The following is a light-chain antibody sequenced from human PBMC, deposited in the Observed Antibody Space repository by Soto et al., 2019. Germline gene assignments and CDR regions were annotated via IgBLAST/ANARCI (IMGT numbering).Light chain of an antibody. J-gene: IGLJ3*02. CDR3: CSCGGRYTGR. CDR2: AVS. V-gene: IGLV2-11*01. CDR1: SRDVGGYNY. Sequence: QSALTQPRSGSGSPVQSFTIYCTGTSRDVGGYNYVSWYQQHQGKAPKCMIYAVSTRPSWVPDRFSGSKSGNTAAMTSAGLKAENEADFYCCSCGGRYTGRFGGGTKRTFL.